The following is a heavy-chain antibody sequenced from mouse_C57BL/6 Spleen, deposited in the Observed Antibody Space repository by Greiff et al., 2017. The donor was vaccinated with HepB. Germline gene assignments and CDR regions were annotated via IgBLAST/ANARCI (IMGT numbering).Heavy chain of an antibody. Sequence: EVKVVESGGGLVKPGGSLKLSCAASGFTFSSYAMSWVRQTPEKRLEWVATISDGGSYTYYPDNVKGRFTISRDNAKNTLYLQMSHLKSEDTAMYYCARDGNCDAMDYWGQGTSVTVSS. D-gene: IGHD4-1*01. V-gene: IGHV5-4*01. CDR3: ARDGNCDAMDY. J-gene: IGHJ4*01. CDR1: GFTFSSYA. CDR2: ISDGGSYT.